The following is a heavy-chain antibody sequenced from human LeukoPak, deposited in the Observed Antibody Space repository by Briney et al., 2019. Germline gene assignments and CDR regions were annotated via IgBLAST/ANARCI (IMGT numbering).Heavy chain of an antibody. J-gene: IGHJ2*01. CDR3: ARSLHERWYDWYFDL. V-gene: IGHV4-59*01. D-gene: IGHD6-13*01. Sequence: NPSETLSLTCTVSGGSISSYYWSWIRQPPGKGLEWIGYIYYSGSTNYNPSLKSRVTISVDTSKNQFSLKLSSVTAADTAVYYCARSLHERWYDWYFDLWGRGTLVTVSS. CDR1: GGSISSYY. CDR2: IYYSGST.